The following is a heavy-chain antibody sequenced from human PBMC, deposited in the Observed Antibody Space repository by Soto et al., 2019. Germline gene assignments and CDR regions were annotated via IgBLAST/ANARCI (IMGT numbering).Heavy chain of an antibody. J-gene: IGHJ4*02. Sequence: GGSLRLSCAASGFTFSSYGMHWVRQAPSKGLEWVAVISYDGSNKYYADSVKGRFTISRDNSKNTLYLQMNSLRAEDTAVYYCAKGGGYCSGGSCYFDYWAQGTLVTVSS. CDR3: AKGGGYCSGGSCYFDY. CDR1: GFTFSSYG. V-gene: IGHV3-30*18. D-gene: IGHD2-15*01. CDR2: ISYDGSNK.